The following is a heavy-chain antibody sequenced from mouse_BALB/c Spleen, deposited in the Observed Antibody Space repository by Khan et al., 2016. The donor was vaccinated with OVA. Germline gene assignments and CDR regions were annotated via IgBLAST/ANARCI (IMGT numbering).Heavy chain of an antibody. J-gene: IGHJ4*01. CDR2: ISYSGST. CDR3: ARGNYYGYAMDY. D-gene: IGHD1-1*01. V-gene: IGHV3-2*02. Sequence: EVQLQESGPGLVTPSQSLSLTCTVTGYSITSNYAWNWIRQFPGNKLEWMGYISYSGSTNYNPSITRRISLTRDTSKNQFFLQLNSVTTEDSATYYCARGNYYGYAMDYWGQGTSITVSS. CDR1: GYSITSNYA.